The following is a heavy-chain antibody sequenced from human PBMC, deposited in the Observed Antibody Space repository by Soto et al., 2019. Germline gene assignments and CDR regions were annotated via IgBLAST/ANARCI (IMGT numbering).Heavy chain of an antibody. J-gene: IGHJ4*02. V-gene: IGHV1-46*01. D-gene: IGHD3-3*01. Sequence: ASVKVSCKASGYTFTSYYMHWVRQAPGQGLEWMGITNPSGGSTSCAQKFQGRVTMTRDTSTSTVYMELSSLRSEDTAVYYCARATIFGVVINDYWGQGTLVTVSS. CDR2: TNPSGGST. CDR1: GYTFTSYY. CDR3: ARATIFGVVINDY.